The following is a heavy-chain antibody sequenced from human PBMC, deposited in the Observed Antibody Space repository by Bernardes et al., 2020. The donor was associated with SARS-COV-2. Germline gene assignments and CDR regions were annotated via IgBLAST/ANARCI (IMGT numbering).Heavy chain of an antibody. CDR2: ISGSGGST. CDR3: AKALRRITMIVVVITTPFDI. Sequence: GGSLRLSCAASGFTFSSYAMSWVRQAPGKGLEWVSAISGSGGSTYYADSVKGRFTISRDNSKNTLYLQMNSLRAEDTAVYYCAKALRRITMIVVVITTPFDIWGQGTMVTVSS. V-gene: IGHV3-23*01. CDR1: GFTFSSYA. D-gene: IGHD3-22*01. J-gene: IGHJ3*02.